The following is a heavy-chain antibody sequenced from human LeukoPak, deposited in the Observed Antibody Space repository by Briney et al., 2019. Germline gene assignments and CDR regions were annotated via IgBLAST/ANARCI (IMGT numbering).Heavy chain of an antibody. V-gene: IGHV3-21*01. Sequence: PGGSLRLSCAASGFTFRSYSMNWVRQAPGKGLEWVSSISSSSSYIYYADSVKGRFTISRDNAKNSLYLQMNSLRAEDTAVYYCARAGPNYYGSGSYFRGDAFDIWGQGTMVTVSS. CDR3: ARAGPNYYGSGSYFRGDAFDI. J-gene: IGHJ3*02. CDR1: GFTFRSYS. D-gene: IGHD3-10*01. CDR2: ISSSSSYI.